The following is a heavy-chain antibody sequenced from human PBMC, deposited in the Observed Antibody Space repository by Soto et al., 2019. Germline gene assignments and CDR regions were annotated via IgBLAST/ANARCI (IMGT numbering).Heavy chain of an antibody. J-gene: IGHJ6*02. CDR2: IIPIFNAT. CDR1: GGTFSNYA. V-gene: IGHV1-69*01. Sequence: QVQLVQSGAEVKKPGSSVRVSCKASGGTFSNYALSWVRQAPGEGLEWMGGIIPIFNATNYPHKFRARVTIIANESTNTAYMDLSSLTSDDTAVYYSARGKTGRGWYYGMAVWGQGTMVTVSS. CDR3: ARGKTGRGWYYGMAV. D-gene: IGHD2-15*01.